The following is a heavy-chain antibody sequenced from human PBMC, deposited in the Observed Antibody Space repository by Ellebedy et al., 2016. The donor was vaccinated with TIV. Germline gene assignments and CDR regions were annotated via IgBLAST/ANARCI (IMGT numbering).Heavy chain of an antibody. CDR1: GYTFTSYA. Sequence: AASVKVSCKASGYTFTSYAMHWVRQAPGQRLEWMGWINAGNGNTKYSQKFQGRVTITADESTSTAYMELSSLRSEDTAVYYCARAGEGIQLWFDYWGQGTLVTVSS. CDR2: INAGNGNT. V-gene: IGHV1-3*01. CDR3: ARAGEGIQLWFDY. D-gene: IGHD5-18*01. J-gene: IGHJ4*02.